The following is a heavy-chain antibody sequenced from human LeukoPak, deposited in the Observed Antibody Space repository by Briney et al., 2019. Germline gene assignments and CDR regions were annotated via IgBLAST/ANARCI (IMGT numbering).Heavy chain of an antibody. D-gene: IGHD6-19*01. Sequence: ASVKVSRKASGYTFTAYYLHWVRQAPGQGLEWMGWINPNSGGTNFVQKFQGRVTMTRDTSINTAYMELRRLRSDDTAVYYCASGYSSGWAGDYWGQGTLVTVSS. CDR2: INPNSGGT. V-gene: IGHV1-2*02. J-gene: IGHJ4*02. CDR3: ASGYSSGWAGDY. CDR1: GYTFTAYY.